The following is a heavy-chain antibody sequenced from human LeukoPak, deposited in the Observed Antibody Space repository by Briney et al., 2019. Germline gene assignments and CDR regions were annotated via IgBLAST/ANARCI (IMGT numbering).Heavy chain of an antibody. Sequence: SETLSLTCTVSGGSISSGGYYWSWIRQHPGKGLEWIGYIYYSGSTYYNPSLKSRVTISVDTSKNQFSLKLSSVTAADTAVYYCARDWGYCGSDCSPFSAFDIWGQGTMVTVSS. J-gene: IGHJ3*02. CDR2: IYYSGST. CDR3: ARDWGYCGSDCSPFSAFDI. D-gene: IGHD2-21*02. V-gene: IGHV4-31*03. CDR1: GGSISSGGYY.